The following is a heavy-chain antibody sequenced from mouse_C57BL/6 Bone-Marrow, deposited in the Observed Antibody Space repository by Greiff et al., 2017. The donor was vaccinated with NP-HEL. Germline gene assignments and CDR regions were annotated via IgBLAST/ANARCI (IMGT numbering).Heavy chain of an antibody. CDR3: SRGDYGSSYDFDY. CDR1: GYTFTSYW. D-gene: IGHD1-1*01. J-gene: IGHJ2*01. CDR2: IDPNSGGT. V-gene: IGHV1-72*01. Sequence: QVQLQQPGAELVKPGASVKLSCKASGYTFTSYWMHWVKQRPGRGLEWIGRIDPNSGGTKYNEKFKSKATLTVDKPSITSFMQLSSLTSENSAVYYCSRGDYGSSYDFDYWGQGTTLTVSS.